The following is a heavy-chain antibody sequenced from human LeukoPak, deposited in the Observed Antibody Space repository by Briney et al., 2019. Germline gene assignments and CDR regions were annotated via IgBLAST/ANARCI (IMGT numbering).Heavy chain of an antibody. J-gene: IGHJ4*02. D-gene: IGHD3-9*01. CDR3: ARGRLRYLDWTRAYSDY. CDR2: ISAYNGNT. CDR1: GYTFITHG. V-gene: IGHV1-18*01. Sequence: ASVKVSCKASGYTFITHGLTWVRQAPGQGLEWMGWISAYNGNTIYAQTLQDRLTMNTDTSTSTAYMELRSLRSDDTAVYYCARGRLRYLDWTRAYSDYWGQGTLVTVSS.